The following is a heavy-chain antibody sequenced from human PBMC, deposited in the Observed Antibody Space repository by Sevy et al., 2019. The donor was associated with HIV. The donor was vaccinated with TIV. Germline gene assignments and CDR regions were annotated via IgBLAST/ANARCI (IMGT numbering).Heavy chain of an antibody. CDR3: ARSEATIKFFLNWFDP. CDR1: GGSISSSSYY. J-gene: IGHJ5*02. CDR2: IYYSGST. Sequence: SETLSLTCTVSGGSISSSSYYWGWIRQPPGKGLEWIGSIYYSGSTYYNPSLKSRVTISVDTSKNQFSLKLSSVTAADTAVYYCARSEATIKFFLNWFDPWGQRTLVTVSS. V-gene: IGHV4-39*01. D-gene: IGHD5-12*01.